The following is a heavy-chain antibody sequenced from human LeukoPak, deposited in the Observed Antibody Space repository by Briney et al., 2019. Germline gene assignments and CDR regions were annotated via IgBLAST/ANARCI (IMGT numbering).Heavy chain of an antibody. V-gene: IGHV3-23*01. CDR3: ATRAGYYDSSGYLGN. D-gene: IGHD3-22*01. CDR1: GFTFSHSA. CDR2: ISGSGSDT. J-gene: IGHJ4*02. Sequence: GGSLRLSCEASGFTFSHSAMSWVRQAPGKGLEWISTISGSGSDTNYADSVRGRLIISRDNSKNTLFLQMNSLRAEDTAVYYCATRAGYYDSSGYLGNWGQGTLVTVSS.